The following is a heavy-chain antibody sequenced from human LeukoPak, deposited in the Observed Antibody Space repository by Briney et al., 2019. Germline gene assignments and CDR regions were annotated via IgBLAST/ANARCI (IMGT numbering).Heavy chain of an antibody. CDR2: INTDGSIT. D-gene: IGHD3-10*01. CDR1: GFTFSDYW. J-gene: IGHJ4*02. Sequence: GALRLSCAASGFTFSDYWIHWVRQAPGKGLVWVSRINTDGSITNYADSVKGRFTISRDNAKNTLYLQMSSLRAEDTAVYYCARDRGPRTGFMVREAYDYWGQGTLVTVSS. V-gene: IGHV3-74*01. CDR3: ARDRGPRTGFMVREAYDY.